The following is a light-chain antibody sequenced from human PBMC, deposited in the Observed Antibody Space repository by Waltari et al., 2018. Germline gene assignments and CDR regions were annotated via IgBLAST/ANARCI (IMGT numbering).Light chain of an antibody. V-gene: IGLV2-14*03. J-gene: IGLJ2*01. CDR1: SSDVGGYKY. CDR2: DVS. Sequence: QSALTQPASVSGSPGQSITISCTGTSSDVGGYKYVSWYQQHPGKAPKLMIYDVSNRPSGVSNRFSVSKSGNTASLTISGLQAEDGADYYCNSYTSSSILEVVFGGGTKLTVL. CDR3: NSYTSSSILEVV.